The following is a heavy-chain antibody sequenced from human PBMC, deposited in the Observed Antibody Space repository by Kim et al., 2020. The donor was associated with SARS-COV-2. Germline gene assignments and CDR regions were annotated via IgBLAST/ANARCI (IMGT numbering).Heavy chain of an antibody. CDR2: FDPEDGET. D-gene: IGHD3-22*01. Sequence: ASVKVSCKVSGYTLTELSMHWVPQAPGKGLEWMGGFDPEDGETIYAQKFQGRVTMTEDTSTDTVYMELSSLRSEDTAVYYCATLDSSGYYKEYYFDYWGQGTLVTVSS. J-gene: IGHJ4*02. CDR1: GYTLTELS. CDR3: ATLDSSGYYKEYYFDY. V-gene: IGHV1-24*01.